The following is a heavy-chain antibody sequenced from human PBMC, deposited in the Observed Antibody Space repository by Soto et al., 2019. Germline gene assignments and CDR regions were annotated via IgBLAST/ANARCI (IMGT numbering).Heavy chain of an antibody. CDR3: ARVVYYASRSYSPYAMDV. D-gene: IGHD3-10*01. J-gene: IGHJ6*02. CDR1: GGSLKGYG. Sequence: QVQLVQSGAEVRKPGSSVKVSCKASGGSLKGYGIGWVRQAPGQGLEWMGGVSPLFGAANYAQKFQARVTIITDASTSTVNMELSSLTSDDTALYYCARVVYYASRSYSPYAMDVGGQGTPVTVSS. CDR2: VSPLFGAA. V-gene: IGHV1-69*01.